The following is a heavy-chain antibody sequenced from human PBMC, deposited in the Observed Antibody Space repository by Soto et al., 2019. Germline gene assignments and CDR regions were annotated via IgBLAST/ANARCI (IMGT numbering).Heavy chain of an antibody. CDR1: GFTFSSYA. J-gene: IGHJ3*02. CDR3: AKDQLFDSSGWYEAFDI. CDR2: ISGSGGST. V-gene: IGHV3-23*01. Sequence: GGSLRLSCAASGFTFSSYAMSWVRQAPGKGLEWVSAISGSGGSTYYADSVKGRFTISRDNSKNTLYLQMNSLRAEDTAVYYCAKDQLFDSSGWYEAFDIWGQGTMVTVSS. D-gene: IGHD6-19*01.